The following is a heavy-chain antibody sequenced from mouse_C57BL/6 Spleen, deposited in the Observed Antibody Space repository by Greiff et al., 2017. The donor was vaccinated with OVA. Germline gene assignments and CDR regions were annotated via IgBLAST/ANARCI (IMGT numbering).Heavy chain of an antibody. Sequence: VKLQESGAELARPGASVKLSCKASGYTFTSYGISWVKQRTGQGLEWIGEIYPRSGNTYYNEKFKGKATLTADKSSSTAYMELRSLTSEDSAVYFCARREDLLPSMDYWGQGTSVTVSS. CDR3: ARREDLLPSMDY. J-gene: IGHJ4*01. V-gene: IGHV1-81*01. D-gene: IGHD1-1*01. CDR1: GYTFTSYG. CDR2: IYPRSGNT.